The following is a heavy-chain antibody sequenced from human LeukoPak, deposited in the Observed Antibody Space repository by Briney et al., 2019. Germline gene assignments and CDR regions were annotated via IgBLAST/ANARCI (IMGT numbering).Heavy chain of an antibody. CDR1: RYTFTGYY. D-gene: IGHD3-3*01. Sequence: ASVKVSCKASRYTFTGYYMHWVRQAPGQGLEWMGWINPNSGGTNYAQKFQGRVTMTRDTSISTAYMELSRLRSDDTAVYYCARGSYESRMYYFDYWGQGTLVTVSS. V-gene: IGHV1-2*02. CDR3: ARGSYESRMYYFDY. J-gene: IGHJ4*02. CDR2: INPNSGGT.